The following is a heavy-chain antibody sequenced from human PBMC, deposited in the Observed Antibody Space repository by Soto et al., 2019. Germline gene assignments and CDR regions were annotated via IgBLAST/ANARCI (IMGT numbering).Heavy chain of an antibody. CDR3: ARGLRIYYDRSGLHY. J-gene: IGHJ4*02. CDR1: GFTFSNYE. CDR2: ISYTGSTI. D-gene: IGHD3-22*01. V-gene: IGHV3-48*03. Sequence: GGSLRLSCAASGFTFSNYEMNWVRQTPGKGLEWVSYISYTGSTIYYADSVRGRFTISRDNSKNSLYLQMNSLRAEDTAVYYCARGLRIYYDRSGLHYWGQGTPVTVSS.